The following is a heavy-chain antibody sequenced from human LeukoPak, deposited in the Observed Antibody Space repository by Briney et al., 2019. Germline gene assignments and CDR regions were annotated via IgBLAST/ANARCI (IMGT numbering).Heavy chain of an antibody. V-gene: IGHV1-2*04. CDR1: GYTFTSYD. D-gene: IGHD6-19*01. J-gene: IGHJ4*02. Sequence: ASVKVSCKASGYTFTSYDINWVRQATGQGLEWMGWINPNSGGTNYAQKFQGCVTMTRDTSISTAYMELSRLRSDDTAVYYCATTTRYSSGWYYWGQGTLVTVSS. CDR2: INPNSGGT. CDR3: ATTTRYSSGWYY.